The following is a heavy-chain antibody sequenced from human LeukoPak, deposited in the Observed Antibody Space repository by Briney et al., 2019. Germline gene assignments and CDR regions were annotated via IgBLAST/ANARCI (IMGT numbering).Heavy chain of an antibody. CDR3: AREGDPTGGYFDY. J-gene: IGHJ4*02. V-gene: IGHV3-53*01. D-gene: IGHD1-14*01. CDR1: GFTVSRSY. Sequence: GGSLRLSCAASGFTVSRSYMSWVRQAPGKGLEWVSVIYSVGSTYYADSVKGRFTISRDNSKNTLYLQMNSLRAEDTAVYYCAREGDPTGGYFDYWGQGTLVTVSS. CDR2: IYSVGST.